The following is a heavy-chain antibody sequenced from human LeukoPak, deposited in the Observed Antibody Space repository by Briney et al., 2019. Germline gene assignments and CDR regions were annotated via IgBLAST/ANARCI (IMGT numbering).Heavy chain of an antibody. CDR3: ATAGYCSSTSCYTGYFDY. CDR1: GGTFSSYA. D-gene: IGHD2-2*02. CDR2: IIPIFGTA. J-gene: IGHJ4*02. V-gene: IGHV1-69*06. Sequence: SVKVSCKASGGTFSSYAISWVRQAPGQGLEWMGGIIPIFGTAIYAQKFQGRVTMTEDTSTDTAYMELSSLRSEDTAVYYCATAGYCSSTSCYTGYFDYWGQGTLVTVSS.